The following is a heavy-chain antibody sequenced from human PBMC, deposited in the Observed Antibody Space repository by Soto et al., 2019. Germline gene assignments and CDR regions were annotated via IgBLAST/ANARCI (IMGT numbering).Heavy chain of an antibody. J-gene: IGHJ5*02. V-gene: IGHV4-59*01. CDR3: ARDQGAAAGIQGYNWFNP. CDR1: GGSISSYY. D-gene: IGHD6-13*01. Sequence: FLTCTVSGGSISSYYWSWIRQPPGKGLEWIGYIYYSGSTNYNPSLKSRVTISVDTSKNQFSLKLSSVTAADTAVYYCARDQGAAAGIQGYNWFNPWGQGTLVTVSS. CDR2: IYYSGST.